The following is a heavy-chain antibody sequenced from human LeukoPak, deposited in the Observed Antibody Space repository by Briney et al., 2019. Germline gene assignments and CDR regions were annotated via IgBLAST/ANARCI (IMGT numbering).Heavy chain of an antibody. J-gene: IGHJ4*02. CDR1: GGSFSGYY. CDR3: ARRPHNWGFDY. D-gene: IGHD7-27*01. V-gene: IGHV4-34*01. Sequence: MPSETLSLTCAVYGGSFSGYYWSWIRQPPGKGLGWIGEINHSGSTNYNPSLKSRVTISVDTSKNQFSLKLSSVTAADTAVYYCARRPHNWGFDYWGQGTLVTVSS. CDR2: INHSGST.